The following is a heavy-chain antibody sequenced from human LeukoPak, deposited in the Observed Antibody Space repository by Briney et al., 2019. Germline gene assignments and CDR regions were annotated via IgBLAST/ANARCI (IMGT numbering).Heavy chain of an antibody. CDR2: ISSSSSYI. CDR3: ARDRTWLTMIVAASDAFDI. J-gene: IGHJ3*02. V-gene: IGHV3-21*04. CDR1: GFTFSSYT. D-gene: IGHD3-22*01. Sequence: GGSLRLSCAASGFTFSSYTMKWVRQAPGKGLEWVSSISSSSSYIYYADSVKGRFTISRDNAKNSLFLQMNSLRADDTAVYYCARDRTWLTMIVAASDAFDIWGQGTMVTVSS.